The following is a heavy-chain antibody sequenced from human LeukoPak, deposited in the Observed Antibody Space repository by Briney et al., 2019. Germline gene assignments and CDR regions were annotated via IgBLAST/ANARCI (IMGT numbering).Heavy chain of an antibody. Sequence: SETLSLTCTVSGGSISSGGYYWSWIRQHPGKGLEWIGYIYYSRSTYYNPSLKSRVTMSVDTSKNQFSLKLSSVTAADTAVYYCARGYYGSGSPFDYWGQGTLVTVSS. CDR3: ARGYYGSGSPFDY. CDR2: IYYSRST. J-gene: IGHJ4*02. CDR1: GGSISSGGYY. D-gene: IGHD3-10*01. V-gene: IGHV4-31*03.